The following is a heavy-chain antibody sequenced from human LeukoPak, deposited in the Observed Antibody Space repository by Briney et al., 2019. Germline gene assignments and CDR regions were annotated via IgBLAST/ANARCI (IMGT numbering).Heavy chain of an antibody. D-gene: IGHD6-13*01. CDR3: ARGGSSWYHYFDY. V-gene: IGHV3-7*03. J-gene: IGHJ4*02. CDR1: GLTFSSHW. Sequence: PGGSLRLSCAASGLTFSSHWMHWVRQAPGKGLEWVANIKQDGSEKYYVDSVKGRFTISRDNAKNSLYLQMNSLRAEDTAVYYCARGGSSWYHYFDYWGQGTLVTVSS. CDR2: IKQDGSEK.